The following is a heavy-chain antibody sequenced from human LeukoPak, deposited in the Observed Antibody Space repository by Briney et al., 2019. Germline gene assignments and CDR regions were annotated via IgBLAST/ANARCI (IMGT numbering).Heavy chain of an antibody. V-gene: IGHV1-69*05. Sequence: GASVKVSCKASGGTFSSYAISWVRQAPGQGLEWMGGIIPIFGTANYAQKFQGRVTITTDESTSTAYMELSSLRSEDTAVYYCASQYCSSTSCSTFDYWGQGTLVTVSS. CDR3: ASQYCSSTSCSTFDY. J-gene: IGHJ4*02. CDR1: GGTFSSYA. CDR2: IIPIFGTA. D-gene: IGHD2-2*01.